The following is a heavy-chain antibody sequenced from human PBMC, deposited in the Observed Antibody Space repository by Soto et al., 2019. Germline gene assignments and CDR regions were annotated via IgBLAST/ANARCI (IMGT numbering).Heavy chain of an antibody. Sequence: PSETLSLTCTVSGGSISSGDYYWSWIRQPPGKNLEWIGYIYYSGSTYYNPSLKSRVTISVDTSKNQFSLKLSSVTAADTAVYYCARGRSGLGGSYGVWFDPWGQGTLVTVSS. CDR1: GGSISSGDYY. D-gene: IGHD1-26*01. V-gene: IGHV4-30-4*01. CDR2: IYYSGST. CDR3: ARGRSGLGGSYGVWFDP. J-gene: IGHJ5*02.